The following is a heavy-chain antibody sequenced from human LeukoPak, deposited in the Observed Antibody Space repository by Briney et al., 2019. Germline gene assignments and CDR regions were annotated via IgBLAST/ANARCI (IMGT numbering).Heavy chain of an antibody. V-gene: IGHV3-48*04. J-gene: IGHJ4*02. CDR2: ISSSSSTI. CDR3: ATEPPYYYGSGSPDHDS. Sequence: PGGSLRLSCAASGFTFSSYGMNWVRQAPGKGLEWVSYISSSSSTIYYADSVKGRFTISRDNAKNSLYLQMNSLRGEDTAVYYCATEPPYYYGSGSPDHDSWGQGTLVTVSS. CDR1: GFTFSSYG. D-gene: IGHD3-10*01.